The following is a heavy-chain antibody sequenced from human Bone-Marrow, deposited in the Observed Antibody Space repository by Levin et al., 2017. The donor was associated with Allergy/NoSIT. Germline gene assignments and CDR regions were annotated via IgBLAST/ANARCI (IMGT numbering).Heavy chain of an antibody. CDR1: GFSFDAYA. Sequence: QPGGSLRLSCVTSGFSFDAYAIHWVRQRPGKGLEWVSGISWNSGGIDYADSVKGRFTISRDNAKNSVYLQMNSLRPEDTALYYCAKVQRGCSHAPYYGMDVWGQGTTVTVSS. D-gene: IGHD5-12*01. CDR3: AKVQRGCSHAPYYGMDV. J-gene: IGHJ6*02. V-gene: IGHV3-9*01. CDR2: ISWNSGGI.